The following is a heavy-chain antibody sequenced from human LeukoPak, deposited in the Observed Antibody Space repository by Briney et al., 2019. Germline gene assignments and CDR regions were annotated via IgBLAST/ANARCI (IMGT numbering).Heavy chain of an antibody. Sequence: GGSLRLSCAASGFTFSSYAMSWVRQAPGKGLEGVSAISGSGGSTYYADSVKGRFTISRDNSKNTLYLQMNSLRAEDTAVYYCAKSPGRATSNWFDPWGQGTLVTVSS. CDR2: ISGSGGST. V-gene: IGHV3-23*01. CDR1: GFTFSSYA. J-gene: IGHJ5*02. CDR3: AKSPGRATSNWFDP. D-gene: IGHD5-12*01.